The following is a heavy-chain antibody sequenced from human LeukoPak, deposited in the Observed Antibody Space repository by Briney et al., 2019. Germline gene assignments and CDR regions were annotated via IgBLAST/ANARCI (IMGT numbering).Heavy chain of an antibody. CDR3: AKSPSSTSYYYYGMDV. V-gene: IGHV3-30-3*02. Sequence: GGSLRLSCAASGFTFSSYAIHWVRQAPGKGLEWVAVISFDGSNKYYADSVKGRFIISRDNSKNTLYLQMNSLRAEDTAVYYCAKSPSSTSYYYYGMDVWGQGTTVTVSS. J-gene: IGHJ6*02. D-gene: IGHD2-2*01. CDR2: ISFDGSNK. CDR1: GFTFSSYA.